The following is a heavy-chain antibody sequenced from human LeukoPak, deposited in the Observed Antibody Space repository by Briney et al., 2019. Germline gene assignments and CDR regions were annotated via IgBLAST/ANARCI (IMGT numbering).Heavy chain of an antibody. D-gene: IGHD6-13*01. Sequence: SETLSLTCTVSGGSISSYYWSWIRQPPGKGLEWIGYIYYSGSTNYNPSLKSRVTISVDTSKNQFSLKLSSVTAADTAVYYCAREGAAAGFDYWGQGTLVTVSS. CDR1: GGSISSYY. V-gene: IGHV4-59*01. CDR2: IYYSGST. J-gene: IGHJ4*02. CDR3: AREGAAAGFDY.